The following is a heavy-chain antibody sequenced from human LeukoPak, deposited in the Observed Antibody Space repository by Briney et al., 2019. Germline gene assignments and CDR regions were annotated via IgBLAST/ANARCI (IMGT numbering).Heavy chain of an antibody. CDR3: ARDLGESERYYYFGMDG. D-gene: IGHD1-1*01. CDR2: IKHDGSET. J-gene: IGHJ6*01. V-gene: IGHV3-7*01. Sequence: PGGSLRLSCTASGFTFSSYWMSWVRQAPGKGLEWVANIKHDGSETYYADSVKGRFTISRDNAKNSLYLQLNSLRAEDTAVYYCARDLGESERYYYFGMDG. CDR1: GFTFSSYW.